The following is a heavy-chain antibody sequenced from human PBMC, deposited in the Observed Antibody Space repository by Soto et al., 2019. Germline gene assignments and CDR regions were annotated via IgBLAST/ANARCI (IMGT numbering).Heavy chain of an antibody. CDR2: INPNSGGT. D-gene: IGHD3-3*01. CDR1: GYTFTGYY. Sequence: ASVKVSCKASGYTFTGYYMHWVRQAPGQGLEWMGWINPNSGGTNYAQKFQGRVTMTRDTSISTAYMELSRLRSDDTAVYYCARRGYYDFWSGYDYYYYGMDVWGQGTTVTVSS. CDR3: ARRGYYDFWSGYDYYYYGMDV. V-gene: IGHV1-2*02. J-gene: IGHJ6*02.